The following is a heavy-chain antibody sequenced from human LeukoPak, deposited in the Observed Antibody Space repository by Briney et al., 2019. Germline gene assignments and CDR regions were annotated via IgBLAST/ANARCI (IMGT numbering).Heavy chain of an antibody. V-gene: IGHV4-59*01. J-gene: IGHJ3*02. CDR2: IYYSGST. CDR1: GGSISSYY. CDR3: ARGETATQDDAFDI. Sequence: SETLSLTCTVSGGSISSYYWSWIRQPPGKGLEWIGYIYYSGSTNYNPSLKSRVTISVDTSKNQFSLKLSSVTAADTAVYYCARGETATQDDAFDIWGQGTMVTVSS. D-gene: IGHD5-24*01.